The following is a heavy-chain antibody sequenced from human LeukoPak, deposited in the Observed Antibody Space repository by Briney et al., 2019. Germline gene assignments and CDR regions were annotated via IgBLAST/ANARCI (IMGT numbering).Heavy chain of an antibody. V-gene: IGHV3-43*01. CDR2: ISWDGGST. J-gene: IGHJ6*02. D-gene: IGHD2-8*01. CDR3: AKALGYCTNGVCYSASGMDV. CDR1: GFTFDDYT. Sequence: PGGSPRLSCAASGFTFDDYTMHWVRQAPGKGLEWVSLISWDGGSTYYADSVKSRFTISRDNSKNSLYLQMNSLRTEDTALYYCAKALGYCTNGVCYSASGMDVWGQGTTVTVSS.